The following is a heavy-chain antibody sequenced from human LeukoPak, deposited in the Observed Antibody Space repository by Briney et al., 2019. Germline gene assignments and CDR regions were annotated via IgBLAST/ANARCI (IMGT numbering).Heavy chain of an antibody. CDR2: INPSGGTT. Sequence: ASVKVSCKASGDNYKSYNIHWVRQAPGLGLEWMGIINPSGGTTTYAQKFQWRVSMTTETAKTIIYREVRSLRSDGKAVFYCASQWGREPYSDDWGEGALVTVSP. CDR1: GDNYKSYN. D-gene: IGHD1-26*01. V-gene: IGHV1-46*02. J-gene: IGHJ4*02. CDR3: ASQWGREPYSDD.